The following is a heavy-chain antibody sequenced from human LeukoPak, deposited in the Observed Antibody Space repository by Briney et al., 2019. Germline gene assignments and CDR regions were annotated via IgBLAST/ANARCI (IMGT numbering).Heavy chain of an antibody. Sequence: PGGSLRLSCAASGFTVSSNYMSWVRQAPGKGLEWVSSISSSSSYIYYADSVKGRFTISRDNAKNSLYLQMNSLRAEDTAVYYCARVKYYYGSGSLTTSYYFDYWGQGTLVTVSS. CDR3: ARVKYYYGSGSLTTSYYFDY. J-gene: IGHJ4*02. V-gene: IGHV3-21*01. CDR1: GFTVSSNY. CDR2: ISSSSSYI. D-gene: IGHD3-10*01.